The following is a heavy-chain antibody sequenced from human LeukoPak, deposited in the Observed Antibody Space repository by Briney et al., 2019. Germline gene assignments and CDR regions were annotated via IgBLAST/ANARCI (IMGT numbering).Heavy chain of an antibody. Sequence: QSGGSLRLSCAASGFTFSSYWMSWVRQAPGKGREWVSAISGSGGSTYYADSVKGRFTISRDNSKNTLYLQMNSLRAEDTAVYYCAKKGLRFLEWLDSDAFDIWGQGTMVTVSS. J-gene: IGHJ3*02. V-gene: IGHV3-23*01. CDR2: ISGSGGST. CDR3: AKKGLRFLEWLDSDAFDI. D-gene: IGHD3-3*01. CDR1: GFTFSSYW.